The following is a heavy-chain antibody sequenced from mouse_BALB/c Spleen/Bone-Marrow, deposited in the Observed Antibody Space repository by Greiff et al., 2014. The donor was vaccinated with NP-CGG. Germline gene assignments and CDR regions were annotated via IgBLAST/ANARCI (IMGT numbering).Heavy chain of an antibody. D-gene: IGHD2-14*01. Sequence: QGQLKESVAEPVKPGASVKLSCKASGYTFTSYWMHWMKQRPGQGLEWIGEINPSNGRTNYNEKFKNKATLTVDKSSSTAYMQLSSLTSEDSAVYSCAGGTPFAYWGQGTLVTVSA. J-gene: IGHJ3*01. CDR3: AGGTPFAY. CDR1: GYTFTSYW. CDR2: INPSNGRT. V-gene: IGHV1S81*02.